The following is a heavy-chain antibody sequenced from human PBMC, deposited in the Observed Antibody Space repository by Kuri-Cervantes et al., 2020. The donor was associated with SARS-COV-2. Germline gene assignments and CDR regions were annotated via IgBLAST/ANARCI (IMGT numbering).Heavy chain of an antibody. CDR1: GGSISSYY. V-gene: IGHV4-59*08. CDR3: ARGRPNFDY. J-gene: IGHJ4*02. CDR2: IYYSGST. Sequence: GSLRLSCTVSGGSISSYYWSWIRQPPGKGLEWIGYIYYSGSTNYNPSLKSRVTISVDTSKNQFSLKLSSVTAADTAVYYCARGRPNFDYWGQGTLVTVSS. D-gene: IGHD1-1*01.